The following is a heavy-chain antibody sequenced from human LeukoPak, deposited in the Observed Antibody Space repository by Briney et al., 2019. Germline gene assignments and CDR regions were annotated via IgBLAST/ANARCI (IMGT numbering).Heavy chain of an antibody. J-gene: IGHJ6*04. V-gene: IGHV3-30*04. Sequence: GGSLRLSCAASGFTFSSYAMHWVRQAPGKGLEWVEVISYDGSNKFYADSVKGRFTISRDNSKNTLYLQMNSLRAEDTAVYYCARDPGSGWYAGYYYGMDVWGKGTTVTVSS. CDR2: ISYDGSNK. D-gene: IGHD6-19*01. CDR1: GFTFSSYA. CDR3: ARDPGSGWYAGYYYGMDV.